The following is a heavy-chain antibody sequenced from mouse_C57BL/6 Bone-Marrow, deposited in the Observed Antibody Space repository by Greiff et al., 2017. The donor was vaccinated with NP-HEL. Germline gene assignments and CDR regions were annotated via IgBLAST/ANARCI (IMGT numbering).Heavy chain of an antibody. V-gene: IGHV1-19*01. CDR3: ARWRQLRPVDY. D-gene: IGHD3-2*02. J-gene: IGHJ2*01. CDR2: INPYNGGT. Sequence: DVKLQESGPVLVKPGASVKMSCKASGYTFTDYYMNWVKQSHGKSLEWIGVINPYNGGTSYNQKFKGKATLTVDKSSSTAYMELNSLTSEDSAVYNCARWRQLRPVDYWGQGTTLTVSS. CDR1: GYTFTDYY.